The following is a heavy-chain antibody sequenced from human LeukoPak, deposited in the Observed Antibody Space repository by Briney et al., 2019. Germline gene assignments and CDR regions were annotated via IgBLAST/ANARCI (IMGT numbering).Heavy chain of an antibody. J-gene: IGHJ4*02. CDR1: GYTFTSYY. Sequence: ASVKVSCKAYGYTFTSYYMHWVRQAPGQGLEWMGIINPSGGSTSYAQKFQGRVTMTRDTSTSTVYMELSSLRSEDTAVYYCARVGIQLWSWYYFDYWGQGTLVTVSS. CDR3: ARVGIQLWSWYYFDY. CDR2: INPSGGST. V-gene: IGHV1-46*01. D-gene: IGHD5-18*01.